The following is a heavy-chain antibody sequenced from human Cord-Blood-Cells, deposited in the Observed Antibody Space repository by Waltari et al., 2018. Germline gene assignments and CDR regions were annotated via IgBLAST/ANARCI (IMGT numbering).Heavy chain of an antibody. CDR1: GFTVSSNY. Sequence: EVQLVESGGGLIQPGGSLRLSCAASGFTVSSNYMSWVRQAPGMGLVVVEVSCSGGSTEYAVSGKGRFSISRDNAKNTLYVQMNMLRAEDTALYYCARSYSNYYYYGMDVWGQGTTVTVSS. V-gene: IGHV3-53*01. D-gene: IGHD4-4*01. J-gene: IGHJ6*02. CDR3: ARSYSNYYYYGMDV. CDR2: SCSGGST.